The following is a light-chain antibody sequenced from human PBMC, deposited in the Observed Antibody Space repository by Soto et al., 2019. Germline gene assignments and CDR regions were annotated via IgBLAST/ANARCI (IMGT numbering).Light chain of an antibody. CDR2: DVT. Sequence: QSALTQPASVSGSPGQSIIVSCTGSGNDIGNYNYVSWYQQHPGEAPKLMIYDVTYRPSGISNRFSGSKSGNTASLTISGLQDDDEDIYYCSSYTTYRTVIFGGGTKVTVL. J-gene: IGLJ2*01. CDR3: SSYTTYRTVI. CDR1: GNDIGNYNY. V-gene: IGLV2-14*03.